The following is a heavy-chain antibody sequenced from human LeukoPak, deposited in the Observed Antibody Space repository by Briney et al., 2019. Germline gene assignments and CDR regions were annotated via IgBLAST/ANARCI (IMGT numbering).Heavy chain of an antibody. CDR1: GDSISSYF. CDR3: ARADWGGGPDYYYGMDV. D-gene: IGHD3-16*01. CDR2: LYHSGSP. Sequence: SETLSLTCTVSGDSISSYFWTWIRQPPGKGLEWIGFLYHSGSPNYNPSLKSRVTISVDTSKSQFSLKLTSVTAADTAVYYCARADWGGGPDYYYGMDVWGQGTTVTVSS. J-gene: IGHJ6*02. V-gene: IGHV4-59*01.